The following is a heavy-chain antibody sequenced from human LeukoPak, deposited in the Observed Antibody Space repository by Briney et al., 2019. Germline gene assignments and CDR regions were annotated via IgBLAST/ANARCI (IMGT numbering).Heavy chain of an antibody. V-gene: IGHV3-53*01. Sequence: PGGSLRLSCAASGFSVSSNYMSWVRQAPGKGLEWVSVLYSAGSTYYADFVKGRFTISRDNSKNTLYLQMNRLTAEDTAVYYCARDPPGIPGYFDYWGRGTLVTVSS. CDR1: GFSVSSNY. CDR3: ARDPPGIPGYFDY. CDR2: LYSAGST. D-gene: IGHD6-13*01. J-gene: IGHJ4*02.